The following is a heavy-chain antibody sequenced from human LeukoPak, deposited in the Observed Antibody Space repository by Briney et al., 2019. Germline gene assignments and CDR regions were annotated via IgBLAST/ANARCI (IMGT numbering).Heavy chain of an antibody. J-gene: IGHJ5*02. Sequence: SESLSLTCAVYGGSFSGYYWSWIRQPPGKVLEWIGEINHSGSTNYHPSLKSRVTISVDTSKNQFSLKLSSVTAADAAVYYCARNSAFGVVLMVYAIMGSGRFDPWGQGTLVTVSS. V-gene: IGHV4-34*01. D-gene: IGHD2-8*01. CDR3: ARNSAFGVVLMVYAIMGSGRFDP. CDR1: GGSFSGYY. CDR2: INHSGST.